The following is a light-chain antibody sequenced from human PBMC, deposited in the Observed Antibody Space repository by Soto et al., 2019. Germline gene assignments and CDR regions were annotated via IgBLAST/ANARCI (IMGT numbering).Light chain of an antibody. Sequence: QSVLTQPASVSGSPGQSITISCIGTSSDVGNYNLVSWYQQHPRKAPKLMIYGANKRPSGVSTRFSGSKSGNTASLTISGLQAEDEAEYYCCSYAGSRTYVFGTGTKVTVL. J-gene: IGLJ1*01. CDR2: GAN. V-gene: IGLV2-23*01. CDR3: CSYAGSRTYV. CDR1: SSDVGNYNL.